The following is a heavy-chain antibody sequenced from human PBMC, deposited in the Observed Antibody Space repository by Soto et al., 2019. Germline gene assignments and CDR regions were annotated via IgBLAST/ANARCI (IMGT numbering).Heavy chain of an antibody. CDR1: GFTFSSYA. D-gene: IGHD6-13*01. CDR2: ISGSGGST. V-gene: IGHV3-23*01. J-gene: IGHJ4*02. Sequence: GGSLRLSCAASGFTFSSYAMSWVRQAPGKGLEWVSGISGSGGSTYYADSVKCRFTNSKDNSKNTLYLQMNSWRAEDTAGYYCARSQSSWYAPSYFDYWGQGTLVTVSS. CDR3: ARSQSSWYAPSYFDY.